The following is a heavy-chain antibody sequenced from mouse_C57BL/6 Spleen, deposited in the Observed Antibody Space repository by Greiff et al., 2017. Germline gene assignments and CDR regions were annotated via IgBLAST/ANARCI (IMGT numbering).Heavy chain of an antibody. CDR3: ARRPNYYGSSPGYFDY. J-gene: IGHJ2*01. CDR1: GYTFTSYG. V-gene: IGHV1-81*01. CDR2: IYPRSGNT. D-gene: IGHD1-1*01. Sequence: VQLQESGAELARPGASVKLSCKASGYTFTSYGISWVKQRTGQGLEWIGEIYPRSGNTYYNEKFKGKATLTADKSSSTAYMELRSLTSEDSAVYFCARRPNYYGSSPGYFDYWGQGTTLTVSS.